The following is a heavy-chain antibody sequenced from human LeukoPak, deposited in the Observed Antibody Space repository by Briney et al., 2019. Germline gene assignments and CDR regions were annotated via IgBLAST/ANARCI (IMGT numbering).Heavy chain of an antibody. CDR3: ARVNVPVAH. CDR1: GFAFSSYA. V-gene: IGHV3-74*01. D-gene: IGHD6-19*01. Sequence: GGSLRLSCAASGFAFSSYAMTWVRQAPGKGLEWVSRINTDGSSTNYADSVKGRFTISRDNAKNTLYLQMNSLRAEDTAVYYCARVNVPVAHWGQGTLVTVSS. CDR2: INTDGSST. J-gene: IGHJ4*02.